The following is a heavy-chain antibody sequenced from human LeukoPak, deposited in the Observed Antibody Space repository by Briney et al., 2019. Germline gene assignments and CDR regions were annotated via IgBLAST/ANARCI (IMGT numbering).Heavy chain of an antibody. CDR3: GIVDIA. Sequence: PGGSLRLSCAASGFTFSKYAIDWVRQAPGKGLEWVSGISTSGFSTYYADSVEGRFTISRDNSKNTLYLQMNSLRAEDTAVYYCGIVDIAWGQGTLVTVSS. D-gene: IGHD2-15*01. V-gene: IGHV3-23*01. CDR1: GFTFSKYA. J-gene: IGHJ4*02. CDR2: ISTSGFST.